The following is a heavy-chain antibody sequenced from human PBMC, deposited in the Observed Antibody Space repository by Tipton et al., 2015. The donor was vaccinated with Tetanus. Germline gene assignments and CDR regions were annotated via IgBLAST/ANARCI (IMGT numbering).Heavy chain of an antibody. Sequence: QLVQSGAEVKKPGASVKVSCKTSGYTFTDHYIHWVRQAPGQGLEWMGWINPSTGGTNYAQKFQGRVTVTSDTSISTAYMELSSLTSDDTAVYFCARGHSPLYNWNFGYFDFWGQGTLVTVSS. D-gene: IGHD1-7*01. V-gene: IGHV1-2*02. CDR1: GYTFTDHY. J-gene: IGHJ4*02. CDR3: ARGHSPLYNWNFGYFDF. CDR2: INPSTGGT.